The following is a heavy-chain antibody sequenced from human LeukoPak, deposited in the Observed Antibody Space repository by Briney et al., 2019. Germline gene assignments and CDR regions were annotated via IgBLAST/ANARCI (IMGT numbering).Heavy chain of an antibody. J-gene: IGHJ4*02. V-gene: IGHV4-59*08. D-gene: IGHD2-2*01. CDR2: IYYSGST. CDR3: ARFKSGPGCSSASCTDFDD. CDR1: GGSISGSY. Sequence: SETLSLTCTVSGGSISGSYWSWIRQPPGKGLGWIGYIYYSGSTNYNPSLKSRVTISVDTSKNQFSLKVRSVTAADTAVYYCARFKSGPGCSSASCTDFDDWGQGTLVTVSS.